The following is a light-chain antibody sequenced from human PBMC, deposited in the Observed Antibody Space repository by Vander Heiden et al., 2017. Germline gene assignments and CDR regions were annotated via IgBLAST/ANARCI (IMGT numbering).Light chain of an antibody. CDR1: SSDVDGKIY. V-gene: IGLV2-14*03. J-gene: IGLJ2*01. Sequence: QSVLNQPASGSGSPGQSITITCTETSSDVDGKIYVSWYQHPPGKAPKLLIYDVSNRPSGVSYRFSGSKSGNTASLTISGLQAEDEADYYCASYATRSTLVLFGGGTKLTV. CDR2: DVS. CDR3: ASYATRSTLVL.